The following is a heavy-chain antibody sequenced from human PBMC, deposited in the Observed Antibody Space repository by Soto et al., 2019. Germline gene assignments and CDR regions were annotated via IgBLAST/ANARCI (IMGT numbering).Heavy chain of an antibody. CDR1: GGSISSSSYY. CDR2: IYYSGST. V-gene: IGHV4-39*01. D-gene: IGHD6-6*01. CDR3: ARHVGSSSSHGLDY. J-gene: IGHJ4*02. Sequence: QLQLQESGPGLVKPSETLSLTCTVSGGSISSSSYYWGWIRQPPGKGLEWIGSIYYSGSTYSNPSLKSRVTISVDTSKNQFSLKLSSVTAADTAVYYCARHVGSSSSHGLDYWGQGTLVTVSS.